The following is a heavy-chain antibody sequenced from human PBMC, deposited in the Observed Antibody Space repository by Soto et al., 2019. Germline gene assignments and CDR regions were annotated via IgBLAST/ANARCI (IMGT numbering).Heavy chain of an antibody. D-gene: IGHD1-26*01. CDR3: ARMKPLGPYYFDF. Sequence: SGPTLVNPTQTLTLTCTVAGFSLRTPGMRVSWLRQPPGKALEWLGRVDWNDDAFYDTSLTTRLTISKENSRNRVVLTLTNVDPVDTASYYCARMKPLGPYYFDFWGQGALVTVSS. CDR2: VDWNDDA. CDR1: GFSLRTPGMR. V-gene: IGHV2-70*04. J-gene: IGHJ4*02.